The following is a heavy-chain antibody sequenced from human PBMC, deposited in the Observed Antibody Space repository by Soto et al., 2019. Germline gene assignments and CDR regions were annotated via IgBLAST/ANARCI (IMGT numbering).Heavy chain of an antibody. D-gene: IGHD3-10*01. CDR2: ISWNSGSI. CDR1: GFTFDDYA. V-gene: IGHV3-9*01. CDR3: VYGSRSYRGYYYYGMDV. J-gene: IGHJ6*02. Sequence: SLRLSCAASGFTFDDYAMHWVRQAPGKGLEWVSGISWNSGSIGYADSVKGRFTISRDNAKNSLYLQMNSLRAEDTALYYCVYGSRSYRGYYYYGMDVWGQGTTVTVSS.